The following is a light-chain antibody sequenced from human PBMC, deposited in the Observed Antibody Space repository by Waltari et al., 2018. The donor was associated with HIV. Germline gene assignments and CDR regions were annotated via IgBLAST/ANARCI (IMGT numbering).Light chain of an antibody. CDR1: QSVLYSSNNKNY. V-gene: IGKV4-1*01. CDR2: WAS. Sequence: DIVMTQSPDSLAVSLGERATLNCKSSQSVLYSSNNKNYLAWYQQKPGQPPNLLIYWASTRESGVPDRFSGSGSGTDFTLTISSLQAEDVAVYYCQQYYSTPNTFGQGTKLEIK. CDR3: QQYYSTPNT. J-gene: IGKJ2*01.